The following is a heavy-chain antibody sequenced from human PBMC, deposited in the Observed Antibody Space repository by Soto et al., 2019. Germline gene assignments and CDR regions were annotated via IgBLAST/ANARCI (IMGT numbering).Heavy chain of an antibody. D-gene: IGHD1-26*01. CDR3: ARGNRWVQEASSGLDY. J-gene: IGHJ4*02. V-gene: IGHV1-2*04. CDR1: GYTFTGYY. Sequence: QVQLVQSGAEVKKPGASVKVSCKASGYTFTGYYMHWVRQAPGQGLEWMGWINPNSGGTNYAQKFQGWVTMTGETSISKAYMELSRLRSDDTAVYYCARGNRWVQEASSGLDYWGQGTLVTVSS. CDR2: INPNSGGT.